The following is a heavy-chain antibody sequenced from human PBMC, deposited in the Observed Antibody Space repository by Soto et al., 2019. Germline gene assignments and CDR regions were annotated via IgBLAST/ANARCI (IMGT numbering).Heavy chain of an antibody. CDR3: ARDNLYGDYSFDY. V-gene: IGHV4-30-4*01. CDR1: GGSISSGDYY. Sequence: QVQLQESGPGLVKPSQTLSLTCTVSGGSISSGDYYWSWIRQPPGKGLEWIGYFYYSGITYYNPSPKSRLVISAATSKNQFSLKLSSVTAADTAVYYCARDNLYGDYSFDYWGQGTLVTVSS. CDR2: FYYSGIT. J-gene: IGHJ4*02. D-gene: IGHD4-17*01.